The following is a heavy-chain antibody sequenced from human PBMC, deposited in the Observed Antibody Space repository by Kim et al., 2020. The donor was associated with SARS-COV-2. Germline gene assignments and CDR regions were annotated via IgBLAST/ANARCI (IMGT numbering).Heavy chain of an antibody. CDR1: GFTFSSYG. J-gene: IGHJ6*02. D-gene: IGHD6-13*01. CDR2: ISYDGSNK. Sequence: GGSLRLSCAASGFTFSSYGMHWVRQAPGKGLEWVAVISYDGSNKYYADSVKGRFTISRDNSKNTLYLQMNSLRAEDTAVYYCAKERLRFSPRPHRGLAAAVTDVWGQGTTVTVSS. CDR3: AKERLRFSPRPHRGLAAAVTDV. V-gene: IGHV3-30*18.